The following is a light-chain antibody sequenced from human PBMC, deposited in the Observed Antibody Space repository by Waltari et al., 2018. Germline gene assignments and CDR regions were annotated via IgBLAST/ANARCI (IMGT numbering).Light chain of an antibody. V-gene: IGLV2-11*01. J-gene: IGLJ3*02. CDR2: DVT. Sequence: QSALTQPRPVSGSPGQSVTISCTGPSTDVAPHHYFSWYPQPPDKAPKLMLYDVTNRPSGVPGRFSGSRSGNTASLTISGLQAEDEADYYCCSYAGSYIWVFGGGTKLTVL. CDR1: STDVAPHHY. CDR3: CSYAGSYIWV.